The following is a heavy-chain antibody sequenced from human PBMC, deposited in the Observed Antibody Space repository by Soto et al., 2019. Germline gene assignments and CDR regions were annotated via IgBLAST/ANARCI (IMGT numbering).Heavy chain of an antibody. CDR3: ARGSGYYHIRDAFDI. D-gene: IGHD3-22*01. V-gene: IGHV4-39*01. J-gene: IGHJ3*02. CDR2: IYYSGST. CDR1: GGSISSSSYY. Sequence: QLQLQESGPGLVKPSETLSLTCTVSGGSISSSSYYWGWIRQPPGKGLEWIGSIYYSGSTYYNPSLKSRVTISVDTSKNQFSLKLSSVTAADTAVCYCARGSGYYHIRDAFDIWGQGTMVTVSS.